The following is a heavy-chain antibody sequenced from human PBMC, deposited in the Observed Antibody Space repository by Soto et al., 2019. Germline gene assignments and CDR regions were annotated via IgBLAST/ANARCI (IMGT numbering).Heavy chain of an antibody. J-gene: IGHJ5*02. CDR3: ARDSWGLELNRFDP. CDR1: GGSISSYY. D-gene: IGHD1-7*01. CDR2: IYYSGST. Sequence: SETLSLTCTVSGGSISSYYWSWIRQPPGKGLEWIGYIYYSGSTNYNPSLKSRVTISVDTSKNQFSLKLSSVTAADTAVYYCARDSWGLELNRFDPWGQGTLVTV. V-gene: IGHV4-59*01.